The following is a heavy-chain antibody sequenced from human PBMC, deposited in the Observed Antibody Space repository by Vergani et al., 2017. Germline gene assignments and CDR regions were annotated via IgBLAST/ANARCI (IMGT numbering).Heavy chain of an antibody. V-gene: IGHV3-30*02. CDR2: IRYDGSNK. Sequence: VQLVESGGGVVQTGGSLRLSCAAPGFTFSSYGMHCVRQAPGKGLEWVAVIRYDGSNKYYADSVKGRFTISRDNSKNTLYLQMNSLRAGDTAVYYCAKEGCLSGGSCYSFWYFDLWGRGTLVTVSS. D-gene: IGHD2-15*01. CDR3: AKEGCLSGGSCYSFWYFDL. CDR1: GFTFSSYG. J-gene: IGHJ2*01.